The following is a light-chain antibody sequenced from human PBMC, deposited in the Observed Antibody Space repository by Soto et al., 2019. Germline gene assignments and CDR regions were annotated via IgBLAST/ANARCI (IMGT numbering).Light chain of an antibody. J-gene: IGKJ5*01. CDR1: QDINNY. CDR3: QQYDNLPIT. V-gene: IGKV1-33*01. CDR2: DAS. Sequence: DTQMTQSPSSLSASVGDRVTITCQASQDINNYLNWYEQKPGKAPKLLIYDASNLKTGVPSRFSGSGSGTDFTFTITSLQPEDIATYYCQQYDNLPITFGQGTRLEIK.